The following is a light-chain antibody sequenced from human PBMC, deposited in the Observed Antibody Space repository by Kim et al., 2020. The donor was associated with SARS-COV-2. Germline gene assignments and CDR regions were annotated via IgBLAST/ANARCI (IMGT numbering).Light chain of an antibody. Sequence: EIVLTQSPGTLSLSPGERVTLSCRASQSIISSYLAWYQQKPGQAPRLLIFGTSSRATGIPDRFSGSGSGTDFTLTISRLEPEDFAVYYCQKYGSSPRTFGQGTKVDIK. CDR3: QKYGSSPRT. CDR2: GTS. CDR1: QSIISSY. J-gene: IGKJ1*01. V-gene: IGKV3-20*01.